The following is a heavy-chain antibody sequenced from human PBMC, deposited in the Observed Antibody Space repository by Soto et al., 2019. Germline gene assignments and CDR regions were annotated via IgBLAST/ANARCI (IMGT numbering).Heavy chain of an antibody. Sequence: QVQLVQSGAEVKKPGTSVKVSCKASGYTFASYDINWVRQATGQGLEWMGWMNPNSGNTGYAQKFQGRVTMTRNTSISTAYMELSSLRSEDTAVYYCARERTGTTSMDVWGQGTTVTVSS. CDR2: MNPNSGNT. CDR1: GYTFASYD. J-gene: IGHJ6*02. D-gene: IGHD1-1*01. CDR3: ARERTGTTSMDV. V-gene: IGHV1-8*01.